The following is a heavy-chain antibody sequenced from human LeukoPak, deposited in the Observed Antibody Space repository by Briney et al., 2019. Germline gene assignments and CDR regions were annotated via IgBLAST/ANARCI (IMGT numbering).Heavy chain of an antibody. CDR2: IYYSGST. J-gene: IGHJ6*03. Sequence: SETLSLTCTVSGGSISSYYWSWIRQPPGKGLEWIGYIYYSGSTNYNPSLKSRVTISVDTSKNQFSLKLSSVTAADTAAYYCARAYQNYYYYYMDVWGKGTTVTVSS. V-gene: IGHV4-59*12. CDR1: GGSISSYY. CDR3: ARAYQNYYYYYMDV. D-gene: IGHD2-2*01.